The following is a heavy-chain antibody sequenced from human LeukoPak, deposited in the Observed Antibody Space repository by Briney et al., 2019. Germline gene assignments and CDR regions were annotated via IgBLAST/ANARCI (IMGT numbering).Heavy chain of an antibody. J-gene: IGHJ4*02. Sequence: SETLSLTCTVSGGSISTYYWSWIRQPPGKGLEWIGYISYSGSTNYNPSLKSRVTISGDMSKNQFSLKLTSVTAADTAVYYCARSLGGGSCYGFDYWGQGTLVTVSS. D-gene: IGHD2-15*01. CDR3: ARSLGGGSCYGFDY. CDR1: GGSISTYY. V-gene: IGHV4-59*01. CDR2: ISYSGST.